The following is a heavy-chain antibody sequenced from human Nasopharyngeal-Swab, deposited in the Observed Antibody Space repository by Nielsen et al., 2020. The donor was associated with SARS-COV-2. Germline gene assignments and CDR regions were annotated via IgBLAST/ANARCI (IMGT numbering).Heavy chain of an antibody. J-gene: IGHJ4*02. CDR2: ISGSGGST. Sequence: GESLKISCAASGFTFSSYAMSWVRQAPGKGLEWVSAISGSGGSTYYADSVKGRFTISRDNSKNTLYLQMNSLRAEDTAVYYCAKDIFLRLGELSPRSFDFDYWGQGTLVTVSS. CDR3: AKDIFLRLGELSPRSFDFDY. D-gene: IGHD3-16*02. V-gene: IGHV3-23*01. CDR1: GFTFSSYA.